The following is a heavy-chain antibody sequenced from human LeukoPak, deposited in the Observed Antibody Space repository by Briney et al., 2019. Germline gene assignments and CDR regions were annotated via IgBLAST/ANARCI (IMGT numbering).Heavy chain of an antibody. D-gene: IGHD3-10*01. CDR2: ISYDGSNK. V-gene: IGHV3-30*18. Sequence: GRSLRLSCAASGFTFSSYGMHWVRQAPGKGLEWVAVISYDGSNKYYADSVKGRFTISRDNSKNTLYLQMNSLRAEDTAVYYCAKDYGSGPYCYGMDVWGKGTTVTVSS. J-gene: IGHJ6*04. CDR3: AKDYGSGPYCYGMDV. CDR1: GFTFSSYG.